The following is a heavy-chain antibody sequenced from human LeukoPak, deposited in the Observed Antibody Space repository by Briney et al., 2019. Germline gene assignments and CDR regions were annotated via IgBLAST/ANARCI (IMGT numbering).Heavy chain of an antibody. CDR3: AREAERRIVN. J-gene: IGHJ4*02. CDR2: SYPSGTT. Sequence: WETLSPTCVVSCFSISSVYYWGWIRQPPGRGREWIVNSYPSGTTSYTSSLKSRDALSIDTSKNQFSLELVSVRAGDTAVYYCAREAERRIVNWGQGTLVTVSS. V-gene: IGHV4-38-2*02. D-gene: IGHD1-1*01. CDR1: CFSISSVYY.